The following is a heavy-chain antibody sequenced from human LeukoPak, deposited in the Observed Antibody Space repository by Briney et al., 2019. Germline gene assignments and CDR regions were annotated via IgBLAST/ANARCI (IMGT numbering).Heavy chain of an antibody. CDR1: GFTFSSYW. V-gene: IGHV3-74*01. D-gene: IGHD4/OR15-4a*01. CDR2: IYSDGTSR. CDR3: ARWVAGADYFDY. J-gene: IGHJ4*02. Sequence: GGSLRLSCAASGFTFSSYWMHWVRQAPGKGLLWVSRIYSDGTSRSYADSVKGRFTISRDNAKNTLYLQMNSLRADDTAVYYCARWVAGADYFDYWGQGTLVTVSS.